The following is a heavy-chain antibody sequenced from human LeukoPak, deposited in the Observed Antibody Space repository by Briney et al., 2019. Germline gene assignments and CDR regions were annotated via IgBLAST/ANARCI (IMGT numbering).Heavy chain of an antibody. CDR1: GGTFSSYA. Sequence: EASVKVSCKASGGTFSSYAISWVRQAPGQGLEWMGGIIPIFGTANYAQKFQGRVTITTDESTSTAYMELSSLRSEDTAVYYCARVNTAMGKYYYYYMDVWGKGTTVTVSS. CDR2: IIPIFGTA. CDR3: ARVNTAMGKYYYYYMDV. V-gene: IGHV1-69*05. D-gene: IGHD5-18*01. J-gene: IGHJ6*03.